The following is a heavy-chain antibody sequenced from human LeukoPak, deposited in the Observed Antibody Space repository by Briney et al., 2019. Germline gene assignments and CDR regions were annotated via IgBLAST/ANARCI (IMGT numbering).Heavy chain of an antibody. J-gene: IGHJ4*02. Sequence: SETLSLTCTVSGGSISSYYWSWIRQPAGKGLEWIGYIYYSGSTNYNPSLKSRVTISVDTSKNQFSLKLSSVTAADTAVYYCARGEWPSTFDYWGQGTLVTVSS. D-gene: IGHD3-3*01. CDR2: IYYSGST. CDR3: ARGEWPSTFDY. CDR1: GGSISSYY. V-gene: IGHV4-59*01.